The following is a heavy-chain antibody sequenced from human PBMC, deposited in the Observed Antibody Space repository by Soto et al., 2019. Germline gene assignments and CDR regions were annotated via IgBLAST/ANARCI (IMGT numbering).Heavy chain of an antibody. CDR2: IYYSGST. J-gene: IGHJ4*02. CDR1: GGSISSGDYY. Sequence: SETLSLTCTVSGGSISSGDYYWSWIRQPPGKGLEWIGYIYYSGSTYYNPSLKSRVTISVDTSKNQFSLKLSSVTAADTAVYYCAREKVYDSSGRFDYWGQGTLVTVSS. D-gene: IGHD3-22*01. V-gene: IGHV4-30-4*01. CDR3: AREKVYDSSGRFDY.